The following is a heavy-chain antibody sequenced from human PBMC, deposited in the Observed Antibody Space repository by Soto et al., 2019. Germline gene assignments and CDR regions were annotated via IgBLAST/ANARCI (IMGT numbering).Heavy chain of an antibody. V-gene: IGHV1-69*01. CDR3: ARAAPGYSSSRWDAFDI. CDR2: IIPIFGTA. D-gene: IGHD6-13*01. J-gene: IGHJ3*02. CDR1: GGTFSSYA. Sequence: QVQLVQSGAEVKKPGSSVKVSCKASGGTFSSYAISWVRQAPGQGLEWMGGIIPIFGTANYAQKFQGRVTITADESTSTAYMERSSLRSEDTAVYYCARAAPGYSSSRWDAFDIWGQGTMVTVSS.